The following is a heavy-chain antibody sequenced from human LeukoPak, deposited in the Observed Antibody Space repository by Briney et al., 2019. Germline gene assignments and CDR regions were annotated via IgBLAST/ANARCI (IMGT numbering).Heavy chain of an antibody. J-gene: IGHJ4*02. CDR3: GRGIASRHPFDY. Sequence: GASVTVSCTASGYTFTSYDLNWMRQAPGQGLEWMGWINTNTGNHTYPHRFTRRFILAFDSSVRSAYLLICGLTADATAVYYCGRGIASRHPFDYWGQGTLVTVSS. CDR2: INTNTGNH. D-gene: IGHD6-6*01. V-gene: IGHV7-4-1*01. CDR1: GYTFTSYD.